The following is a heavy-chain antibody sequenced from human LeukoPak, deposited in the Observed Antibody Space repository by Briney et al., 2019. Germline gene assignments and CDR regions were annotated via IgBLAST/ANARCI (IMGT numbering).Heavy chain of an antibody. CDR2: ISGSSSTI. Sequence: GGSLRLSCAASGFTFEKYSMNWVRQAPGKGLEWVSYISGSSSTIYYADSVKGRFTISRDNVKNSLYLQMNSLRAEDTAVYYCASSTGYSSGWYDYWGQGTLVTVSS. D-gene: IGHD6-19*01. J-gene: IGHJ4*02. V-gene: IGHV3-48*01. CDR1: GFTFEKYS. CDR3: ASSTGYSSGWYDY.